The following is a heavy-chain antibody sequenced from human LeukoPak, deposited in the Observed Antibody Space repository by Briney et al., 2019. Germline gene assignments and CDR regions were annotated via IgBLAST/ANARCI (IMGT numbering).Heavy chain of an antibody. D-gene: IGHD3/OR15-3a*01. V-gene: IGHV3-66*03. CDR2: IRDSGEA. CDR1: GFRVSDYY. Sequence: GGSLRLSCAVSGFRVSDYYMSWVRQSPGKGLEWVGLIRDSGEAFYADFARGRFAISRDESENTLYLQMNSLRVEDTAVYFCARDRAANQDWVEFDPWGQGTPVIVSS. J-gene: IGHJ5*02. CDR3: ARDRAANQDWVEFDP.